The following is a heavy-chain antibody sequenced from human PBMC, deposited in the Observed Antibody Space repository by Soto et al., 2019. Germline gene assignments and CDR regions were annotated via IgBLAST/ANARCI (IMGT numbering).Heavy chain of an antibody. CDR2: IKQDVGEK. V-gene: IGHV3-7*03. J-gene: IGHJ4*02. CDR1: GFTFSSYW. CDR3: VRDYRVSYGYGPFDY. Sequence: GGSLRLSCAASGFTFSSYWMSWVRQAPGKGLEWVANIKQDVGEKYYVDSVKGRFTISRDNAKNSLYLQMNSLRSDDTAVYYCVRDYRVSYGYGPFDYWGQGTLVTVSS. D-gene: IGHD5-18*01.